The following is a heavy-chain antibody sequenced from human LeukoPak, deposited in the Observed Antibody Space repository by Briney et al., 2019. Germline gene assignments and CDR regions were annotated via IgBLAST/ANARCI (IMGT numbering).Heavy chain of an antibody. D-gene: IGHD3-10*01. V-gene: IGHV4-34*08. CDR2: INHRGST. CDR3: AKSLYGSGSYYNWFDP. Sequence: PGGSLRLSCAASGFTLSSYAMSWVRQAPGKGLEWIGEINHRGSTNYNPSLKRRVTISLDTSKNQFSLKLSSVTAADTAVYYCAKSLYGSGSYYNWFDPWGQGTLVTVSS. J-gene: IGHJ5*02. CDR1: GFTLSSYA.